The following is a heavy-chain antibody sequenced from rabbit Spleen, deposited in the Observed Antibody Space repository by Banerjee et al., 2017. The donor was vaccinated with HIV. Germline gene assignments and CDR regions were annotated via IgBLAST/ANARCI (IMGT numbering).Heavy chain of an antibody. V-gene: IGHV1S45*01. J-gene: IGHJ6*01. CDR2: INVGSSGII. CDR1: GFSFSSSYC. Sequence: QEQLEESGGDLVKPEGSLTLTCTASGFSFSSSYCICWVRQAPGKGLEWIACINVGSSGIIYYASWAKGRFTISKTSSTTVTLQMTSLTAADTATYFCARDSGSSFSSYGMDLWGQGTLVTVS. CDR3: ARDSGSSFSSYGMDL. D-gene: IGHD8-1*01.